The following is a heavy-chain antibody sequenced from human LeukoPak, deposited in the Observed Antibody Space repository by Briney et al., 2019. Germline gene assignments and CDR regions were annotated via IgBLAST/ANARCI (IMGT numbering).Heavy chain of an antibody. J-gene: IGHJ3*01. CDR2: IASSGRNT. Sequence: GGSLRLSCAASGFNFNYAAMTWVRQAPGKGLEWVSLIASSGRNTYYTDSVRGRFTISRDNSKKTLSLQMNSLRVEDTAIYYCAKDIQLSAWGLGTMVTVSS. D-gene: IGHD5-24*01. CDR1: GFNFNYAA. CDR3: AKDIQLSA. V-gene: IGHV3-23*01.